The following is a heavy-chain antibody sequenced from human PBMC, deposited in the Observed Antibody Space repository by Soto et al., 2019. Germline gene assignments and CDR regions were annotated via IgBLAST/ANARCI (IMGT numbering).Heavy chain of an antibody. D-gene: IGHD6-6*01. CDR1: NETLTTYG. CDR2: VSGYSGHS. J-gene: IGHJ6*02. Sequence: QVHLVQSGAEVKKPGASVKVSCKASNETLTTYGISWVRQAPGQGLEWMGWVSGYSGHSSSAQGFQYRVIMTPDTSTNTAYMELRSLTSDDSAVYFCARDSSSSGYYYGMDVWGQGTTVTVSS. V-gene: IGHV1-18*01. CDR3: ARDSSSSGYYYGMDV.